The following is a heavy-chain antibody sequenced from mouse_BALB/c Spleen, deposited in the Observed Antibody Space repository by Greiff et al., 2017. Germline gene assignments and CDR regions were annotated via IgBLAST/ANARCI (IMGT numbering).Heavy chain of an antibody. V-gene: IGHV5-12-2*01. CDR1: GFTFSSYA. J-gene: IGHJ3*01. CDR3: ARHDSLEGFAY. D-gene: IGHD3-2*01. Sequence: EVKLMESGGGLVKPGGSLKLSCAASGFTFSSYAMSWVRQTPEKRLEWVASISNGGGSTYYPDTVKGRFTISRDNAKNTLYLQMSSLKSEDTAMYYCARHDSLEGFAYWGQGTLVTVSA. CDR2: ISNGGGST.